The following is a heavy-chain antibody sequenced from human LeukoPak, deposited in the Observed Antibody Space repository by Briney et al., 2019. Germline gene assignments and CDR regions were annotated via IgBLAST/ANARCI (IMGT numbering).Heavy chain of an antibody. CDR3: ARGFPVTYGMDV. D-gene: IGHD4-11*01. CDR1: GYTFTSYD. V-gene: IGHV1-8*01. J-gene: IGHJ6*02. Sequence: ASVKVSCKASGYTFTSYDINWVRQATGQGLEWMGWMNPNSGNTGYAQKFQGRVTMTRSTSISTAYMELSSLRSEDTAVYYCARGFPVTYGMDVWGQGTTVTVSS. CDR2: MNPNSGNT.